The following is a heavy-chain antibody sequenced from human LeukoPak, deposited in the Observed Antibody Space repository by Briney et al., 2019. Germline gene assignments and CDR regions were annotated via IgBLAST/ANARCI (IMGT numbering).Heavy chain of an antibody. Sequence: PETLSLTCTVSGRSISGYYWNWIRQPPGKGLECIGYMYYSGTTNYNPSLKSRVTISIDSSKNQVSLRLSSVTAADTAVYYCARGRDQYGSGDSWGQGTLVTVSS. D-gene: IGHD3-10*01. CDR2: MYYSGTT. V-gene: IGHV4-59*01. J-gene: IGHJ4*02. CDR3: ARGRDQYGSGDS. CDR1: GRSISGYY.